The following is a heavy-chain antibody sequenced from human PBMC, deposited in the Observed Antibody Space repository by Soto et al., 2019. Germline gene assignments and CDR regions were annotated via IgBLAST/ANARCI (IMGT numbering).Heavy chain of an antibody. Sequence: GGSLRLSCAASGFTFSSYAMHWVRQAPGKGLEYVSAISSNGGSTYYANSVKGRFTISRDNSKNTLYLQMGSLRAEDMAVYYCARGNTYYDILTGYYFWGQGTMVTVSS. J-gene: IGHJ3*01. D-gene: IGHD3-9*01. V-gene: IGHV3-64*01. CDR2: ISSNGGST. CDR1: GFTFSSYA. CDR3: ARGNTYYDILTGYYF.